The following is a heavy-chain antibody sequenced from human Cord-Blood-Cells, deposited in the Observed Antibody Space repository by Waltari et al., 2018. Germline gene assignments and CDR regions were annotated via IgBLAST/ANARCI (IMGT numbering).Heavy chain of an antibody. Sequence: QVQLQESGPGLVKPSETLSLTCAVSGYSISSGYYWGWIRQPPGKGLEWIGSIYHSGSTYYNPSLKIRVTISVDTSKNQFSLKLSSVTAADTAVYYCARGYCSSTSCYRFDYWGQGTLVTVSS. CDR3: ARGYCSSTSCYRFDY. CDR1: GYSISSGYY. V-gene: IGHV4-38-2*01. J-gene: IGHJ4*02. D-gene: IGHD2-2*01. CDR2: IYHSGST.